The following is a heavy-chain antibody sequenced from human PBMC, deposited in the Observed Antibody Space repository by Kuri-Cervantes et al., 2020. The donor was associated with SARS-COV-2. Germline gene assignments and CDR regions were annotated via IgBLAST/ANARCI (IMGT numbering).Heavy chain of an antibody. CDR2: IYYSGST. V-gene: IGHV4-59*01. J-gene: IGHJ5*02. CDR3: ARVRTVTTGIGSVWFDP. CDR1: GGSFSGYY. Sequence: GSLRLSCAVYGGSFSGYYWSWIRQPPGKGLEWIGYIYYSGSTNYNPSLKSRVTISVDTSKNQFSLKLSSVTAADTAVYYCARVRTVTTGIGSVWFDPWGQGTLVTVSS. D-gene: IGHD4-11*01.